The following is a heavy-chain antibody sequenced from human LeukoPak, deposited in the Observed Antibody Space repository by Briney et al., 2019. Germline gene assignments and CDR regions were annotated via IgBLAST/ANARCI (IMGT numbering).Heavy chain of an antibody. D-gene: IGHD6-13*01. CDR3: ATPGYSSSWYDY. J-gene: IGHJ4*02. CDR1: GYTFPGYS. V-gene: IGHV1-2*02. Sequence: ASVKVSCKASGYTFPGYSIHWVRQASGQGLEWMGWINPNSGDTNYAQKFQGRVTMTRDTSISTAYMELSRLRSDDTAVYYCATPGYSSSWYDYWGQGTLVTVSS. CDR2: INPNSGDT.